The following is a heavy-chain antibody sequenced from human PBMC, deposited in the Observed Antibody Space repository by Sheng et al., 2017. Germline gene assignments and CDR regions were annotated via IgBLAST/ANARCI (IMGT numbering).Heavy chain of an antibody. CDR2: IKQDGSEK. V-gene: IGHV3-7*01. CDR3: ARDSSGPQGNYYGMDV. D-gene: IGHD6-19*01. CDR1: GFTFSSYW. J-gene: IGHJ6*02. Sequence: EVQLVESGGGLVQPGGSLRLSCAASGFTFSSYWMSWVRQAPGKGLEWVANIKQDGSEKYYVDSVKGRFTISRDNAKNSLYLQMNSLRAEDTAVYYCARDSSGPQGNYYGMDVWGQGTTVTVSS.